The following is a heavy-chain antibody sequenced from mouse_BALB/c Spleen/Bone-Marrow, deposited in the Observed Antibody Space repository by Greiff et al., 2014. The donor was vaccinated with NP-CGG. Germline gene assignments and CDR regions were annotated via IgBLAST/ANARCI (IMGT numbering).Heavy chain of an antibody. Sequence: QVQLQQSGAELVKPGASVKLSCKASGYTFTSYYMYWVKQRPGQGLEGFGEINPSNGGTNFNEKFKNKATLTVDKSSSTAYMQLSSLTSEDSAVYYCSRGRRDALDYWGQGTSVTVSS. CDR1: GYTFTSYY. J-gene: IGHJ4*01. CDR3: SRGRRDALDY. V-gene: IGHV1S16*01. CDR2: INPSNGGT.